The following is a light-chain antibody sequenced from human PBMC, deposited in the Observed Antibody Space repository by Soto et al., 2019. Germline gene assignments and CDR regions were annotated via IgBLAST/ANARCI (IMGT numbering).Light chain of an antibody. V-gene: IGKV3-11*01. Sequence: EIVMTQSPATLSVSPGARATLSCRASQSVSSYLAWYQQKPGQAPRLLIYGATNRATGIPLRFSGSGSGADFTLTISSLEPEDFAVYYCQQRSNWPPTFGQGAKVDIK. J-gene: IGKJ1*01. CDR3: QQRSNWPPT. CDR2: GAT. CDR1: QSVSSY.